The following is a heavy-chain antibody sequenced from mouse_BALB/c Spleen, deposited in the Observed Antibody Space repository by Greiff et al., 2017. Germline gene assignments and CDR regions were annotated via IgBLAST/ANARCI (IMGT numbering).Heavy chain of an antibody. CDR2: IYWDDDK. Sequence: QVTLKESGPGILQPSQTLSLTCSFSGFSLSTSGMGVSWIRQPSGKGLEWLAHIYWDDDKRYNPSLKSRLTISKDTSSNQVFLKITSVDTTDTATYYCARRGTTVVATDAMDYWGQGTSVTVSS. CDR1: GFSLSTSGMG. D-gene: IGHD1-1*01. V-gene: IGHV8-12*01. CDR3: ARRGTTVVATDAMDY. J-gene: IGHJ4*01.